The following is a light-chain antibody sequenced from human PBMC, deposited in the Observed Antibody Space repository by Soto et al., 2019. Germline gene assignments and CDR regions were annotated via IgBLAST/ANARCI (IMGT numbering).Light chain of an antibody. CDR2: AAS. V-gene: IGKV1-8*01. CDR3: QKYNSAPWT. J-gene: IGKJ1*01. Sequence: AIQMTQSPSSLSASTGDRVTITCRASQGISSYLTWYQQKPGKAPKLLIYAASTLQSGVPSRFSGSGSGTDFTLTISSLQSEDFATYYCQKYNSAPWTFGQGTKV. CDR1: QGISSY.